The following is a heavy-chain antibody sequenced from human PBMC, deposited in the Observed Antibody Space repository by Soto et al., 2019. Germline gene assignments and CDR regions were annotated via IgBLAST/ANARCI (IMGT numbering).Heavy chain of an antibody. CDR3: GKNSFTMKVVVTCFDY. CDR1: GFTFSSYA. D-gene: IGHD3-22*01. V-gene: IGHV3-23*01. CDR2: ISGSGGST. J-gene: IGHJ4*02. Sequence: QSGGSLRLSCAASGFTFSSYAMSWVRQAPGKGLEWVSAISGSGGSTYYADSVKGRFTISRDNSKNTLYLQMNSLRAEDTAVYYCGKNSFTMKVVVTCFDYGGQGPLVTVSS.